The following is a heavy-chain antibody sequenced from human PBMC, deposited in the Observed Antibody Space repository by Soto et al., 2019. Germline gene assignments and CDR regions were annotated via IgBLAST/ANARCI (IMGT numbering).Heavy chain of an antibody. V-gene: IGHV4-39*01. CDR3: ARNGYSSCWPNWYFDL. Sequence: QLQLQESGPGLGKPSETMSLTCTVSGGSIRNSNFYWGWIRQPPGKGLEWIGSIDYSGSTYYNPSLQSRVTRSVDTSTNQSSLKLSSVTAADTAVYYCARNGYSSCWPNWYFDLGGRGTLVTVSS. CDR1: GGSIRNSNFY. J-gene: IGHJ2*01. D-gene: IGHD6-19*01. CDR2: IDYSGST.